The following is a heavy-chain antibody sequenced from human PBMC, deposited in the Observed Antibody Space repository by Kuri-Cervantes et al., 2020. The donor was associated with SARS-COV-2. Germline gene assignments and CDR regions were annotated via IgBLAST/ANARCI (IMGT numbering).Heavy chain of an antibody. V-gene: IGHV1-2*02. D-gene: IGHD2-15*01. Sequence: ASVKVSCKASGYTFTSYDINWVRQATGQGLEWMGWINPNSGGTNYAQKFQGRVTMTRDTSISTAYMELSRLRSDDTAVYYCAREARAPSSRDWFDPWGQGTLVTVSS. J-gene: IGHJ5*02. CDR1: GYTFTSYD. CDR3: AREARAPSSRDWFDP. CDR2: INPNSGGT.